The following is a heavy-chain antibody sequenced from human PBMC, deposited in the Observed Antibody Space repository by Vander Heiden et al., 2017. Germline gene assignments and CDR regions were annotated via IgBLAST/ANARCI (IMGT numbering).Heavy chain of an antibody. CDR3: ASYYDTTYGMDV. CDR1: GSTFSSYT. Sequence: EVQLVESGGGLVQPGGSLRLSCAASGSTFSSYTMNWVPQAPGKGLEWVSYISSSSSTIYYADSVKGRFTISRDNGKNSLYLQMNSLRDEDTALYYCASYYDTTYGMDVWGQGTTVTVSS. J-gene: IGHJ6*02. D-gene: IGHD3-9*01. CDR2: ISSSSSTI. V-gene: IGHV3-48*02.